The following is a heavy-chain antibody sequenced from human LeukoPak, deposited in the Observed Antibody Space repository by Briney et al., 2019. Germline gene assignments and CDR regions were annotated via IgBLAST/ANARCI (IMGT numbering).Heavy chain of an antibody. D-gene: IGHD1/OR15-1a*01. J-gene: IGHJ4*02. CDR2: ITASGGST. CDR3: ADRQQYSFDY. Sequence: GRSLRLSCAASGFTFSSYAMSWVRQAPGKGLEWVSSITASGGSTFYADSVKGRFTISRDNSKNTLFLQMNYLRAEDTAVYFCADRQQYSFDYWGQGTLVTVSS. V-gene: IGHV3-23*01. CDR1: GFTFSSYA.